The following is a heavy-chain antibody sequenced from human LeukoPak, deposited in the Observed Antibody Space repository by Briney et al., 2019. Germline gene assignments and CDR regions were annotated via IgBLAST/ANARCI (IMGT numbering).Heavy chain of an antibody. D-gene: IGHD3-3*01. Sequence: PSETLSLTCTVSGGSISSGGYYWSWIRQPPGKGLEWIGYIYHSGSTYYNPSLKSRVTISVDRSKNQFSLKLSSVTAADTAVYYCARALSSITIFGVVIQGDYYYYYMDVWGKGTTVTVSS. V-gene: IGHV4-30-2*01. J-gene: IGHJ6*03. CDR2: IYHSGST. CDR3: ARALSSITIFGVVIQGDYYYYYMDV. CDR1: GGSISSGGYY.